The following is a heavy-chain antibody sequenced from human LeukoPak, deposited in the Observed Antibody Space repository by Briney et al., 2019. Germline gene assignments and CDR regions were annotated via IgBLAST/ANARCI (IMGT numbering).Heavy chain of an antibody. CDR1: QFTFSSYS. CDR2: INRGATHI. V-gene: IGHV3-21*01. J-gene: IGHJ4*02. CDR3: VRLRRNSDSSGYYYYYDY. D-gene: IGHD3-22*01. Sequence: GGSLTLSCAASQFTFSSYSKNWVRQAPGKGLEWVSSINRGATHIYYADSLRGRFIISRDDAKNSLYLQMNSLRAEDTAVYYCVRLRRNSDSSGYYYYYDYWGQGTLVTVSS.